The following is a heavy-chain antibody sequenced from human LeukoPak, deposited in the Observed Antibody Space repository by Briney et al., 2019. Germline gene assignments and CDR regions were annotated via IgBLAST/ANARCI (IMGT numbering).Heavy chain of an antibody. V-gene: IGHV3-53*01. CDR1: GFNVSGKY. D-gene: IGHD2-2*01. J-gene: IGHJ4*02. Sequence: GESLRLSCTVSGFNVSGKYMSWVRQAPGKGLEWVSVIYSGGTTYYADSVKGRFTISRDNSRETLYLQMNSLRVNDTAVYYCATQSSSFNYWGQGTLVTVSS. CDR2: IYSGGTT. CDR3: ATQSSSFNY.